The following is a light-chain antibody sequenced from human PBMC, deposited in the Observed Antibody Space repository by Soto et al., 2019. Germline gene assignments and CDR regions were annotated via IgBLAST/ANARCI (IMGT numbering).Light chain of an antibody. J-gene: IGLJ1*01. V-gene: IGLV2-8*01. CDR3: SSYAGSDNPYV. CDR1: SGDVGGYDY. CDR2: EVT. Sequence: QSVLTQPPSASLSPGHSVTISCTGTSGDVGGYDYVSWYQQHPGKAPKLMIYEVTKRPLGVPDRFSGSKSGNTASLTVSGLQAEDEADYYCSSYAGSDNPYVFGTGTKVTVL.